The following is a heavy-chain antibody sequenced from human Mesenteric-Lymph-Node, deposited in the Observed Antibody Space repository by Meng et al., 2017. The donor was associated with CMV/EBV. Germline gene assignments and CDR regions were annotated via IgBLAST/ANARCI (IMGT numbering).Heavy chain of an antibody. CDR3: ARDGSSSSLDY. J-gene: IGHJ4*02. Sequence: GGSLRLSCAASGFTFDDYGMSWIRQAPGKGLEYVSGINWSAERSTYADSVKGRFTISRDNAKNSLYLQMNSLRAEDTAVYYCARDGSSSSLDYWGQGTLVTVSS. CDR1: GFTFDDYG. D-gene: IGHD6-13*01. V-gene: IGHV3-20*04. CDR2: INWSAERS.